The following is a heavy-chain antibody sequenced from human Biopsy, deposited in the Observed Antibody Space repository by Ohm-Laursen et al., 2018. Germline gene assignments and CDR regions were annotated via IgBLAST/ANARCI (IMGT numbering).Heavy chain of an antibody. CDR1: GFSLSARGMC. J-gene: IGHJ6*02. CDR3: ARTPILIVSAGLVYRNRRHLQGMDV. V-gene: IGHV2-70*11. Sequence: PTQTLTLTCSFSGFSLSARGMCVSWIRQAPGKALEWLARVDWDDYKDYSASLQTKLSISKDTSNDQVVLTVNNVDPADTATYYCARTPILIVSAGLVYRNRRHLQGMDVWGQGIAVTVS. D-gene: IGHD6-13*01. CDR2: VDWDDYK.